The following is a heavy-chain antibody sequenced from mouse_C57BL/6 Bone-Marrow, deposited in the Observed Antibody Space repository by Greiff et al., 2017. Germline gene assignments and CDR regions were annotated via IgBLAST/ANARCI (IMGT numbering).Heavy chain of an antibody. V-gene: IGHV3-6*01. J-gene: IGHJ1*03. CDR2: ISYDGSN. Sequence: LMESGPGLVNPSQSLSLTCSVTGYSITSGYYWNWIRQFPGKKLEWMGYISYDGSNNYNPSLKNRISIPRDTSKNQFFLKLNSVTTENTATYYCARAPNYVSYWYFDVWSTGTTVTVTS. D-gene: IGHD2-1*01. CDR3: ARAPNYVSYWYFDV. CDR1: GYSITSGYY.